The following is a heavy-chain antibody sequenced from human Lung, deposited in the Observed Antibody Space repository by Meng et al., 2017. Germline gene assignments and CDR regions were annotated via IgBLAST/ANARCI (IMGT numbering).Heavy chain of an antibody. Sequence: EVSLVESGGGLVKPGGCLRLSCVASGFSFTDAWMSWVRQAPGKGLEWVGRIKSNSDGGTTDYAAPVKGRFTISRDDSKNTLYLQMNSLITEDTAVYFCATGAAAADHWGQGTLVTVSS. CDR2: IKSNSDGGTT. V-gene: IGHV3-15*01. J-gene: IGHJ4*02. D-gene: IGHD6-13*01. CDR1: GFSFTDAW. CDR3: ATGAAAADH.